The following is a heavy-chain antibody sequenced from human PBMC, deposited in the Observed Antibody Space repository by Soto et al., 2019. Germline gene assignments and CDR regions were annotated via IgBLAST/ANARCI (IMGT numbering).Heavy chain of an antibody. CDR2: IDYTGNT. CDR1: GGSISSNTYY. CDR3: ARRVSVPGRGWGDFDS. V-gene: IGHV4-39*01. D-gene: IGHD6-19*01. J-gene: IGHJ4*02. Sequence: QLQLQESGPGLVKPSETLSLTCTVSGGSISSNTYYWDWIRQPPGKGLECIGSIDYTGNTYYNPSLRSRVTISVDTSKNQFSLNMNSVTAADTAVYYCARRVSVPGRGWGDFDSWGRGTLVTVSS.